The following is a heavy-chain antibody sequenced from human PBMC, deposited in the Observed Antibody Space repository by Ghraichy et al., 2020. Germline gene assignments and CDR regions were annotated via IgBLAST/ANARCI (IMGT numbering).Heavy chain of an antibody. V-gene: IGHV3-30-3*01. Sequence: GGSLRLSCAASGFTFSSYAMHWVRQAPGKGLEWVAVISYDESNEYYADSVKGRFTISRDNSKSTLYLQMDSLRAEDTAAYYCARDQGGTRYCSAGNCHKWFDPWGPGTLVTVSS. CDR2: ISYDESNE. D-gene: IGHD2-15*01. CDR3: ARDQGGTRYCSAGNCHKWFDP. J-gene: IGHJ5*02. CDR1: GFTFSSYA.